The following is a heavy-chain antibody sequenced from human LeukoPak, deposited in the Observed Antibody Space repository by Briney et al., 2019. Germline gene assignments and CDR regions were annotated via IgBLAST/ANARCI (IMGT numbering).Heavy chain of an antibody. D-gene: IGHD6-19*01. V-gene: IGHV4-59*01. CDR1: GGSISRYY. CDR2: IHYSGST. Sequence: SETLSLTCTVPGGSISRYYWSWIRKPPGKGLEWIGYIHYSGSTNSNPSLKSRVTISVDTSKNQFSLKLRSVTAADTAVYYCARDLDNSGWYVFDNWGQGNLVTVSS. J-gene: IGHJ4*02. CDR3: ARDLDNSGWYVFDN.